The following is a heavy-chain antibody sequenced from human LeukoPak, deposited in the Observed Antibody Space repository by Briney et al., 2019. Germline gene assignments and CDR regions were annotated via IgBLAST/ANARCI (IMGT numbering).Heavy chain of an antibody. V-gene: IGHV1-3*01. D-gene: IGHD3-9*01. J-gene: IGHJ4*02. CDR3: ASSTRYDILTGALDY. Sequence: GASVKVSCKASGYTFTRYAMHWVRQSPGQRLEWMGWINAGNGNTKYSQKFQGRVTITRDTSASTAYMELSSLRSEDTAVYYCASSTRYDILTGALDYWGQGTLVTVSS. CDR2: INAGNGNT. CDR1: GYTFTRYA.